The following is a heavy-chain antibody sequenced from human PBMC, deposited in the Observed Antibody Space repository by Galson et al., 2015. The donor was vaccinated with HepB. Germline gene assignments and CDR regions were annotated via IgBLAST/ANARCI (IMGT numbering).Heavy chain of an antibody. J-gene: IGHJ4*02. D-gene: IGHD2-21*02. CDR3: ASTLCSGDCLPFEY. V-gene: IGHV4-39*01. Sequence: SETLSLTCTVSGDSISSSIYYWGWIRQPPGKGLEWIGIIYYSGSASYNPSLKSRVTISVDTSKNQFSLNLSPVTATDTAVYYCASTLCSGDCLPFEYWGQGTLVTVSS. CDR1: GDSISSSIYY. CDR2: IYYSGSA.